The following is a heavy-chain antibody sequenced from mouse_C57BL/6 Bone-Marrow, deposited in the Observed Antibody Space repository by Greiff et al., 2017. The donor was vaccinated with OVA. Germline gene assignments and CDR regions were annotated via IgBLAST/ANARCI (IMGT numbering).Heavy chain of an antibody. D-gene: IGHD1-1*01. CDR2: IDPENGDT. J-gene: IGHJ2*01. CDR3: TTTVVARGFDY. Sequence: SGAELVRPGASVKLSCTASGFNIKDDYMHWVKQRPEQGLEWIGWIDPENGDTEYASKFQGKATITADTSSNTAYLQLSSLTSEDTAVYYCTTTVVARGFDYWGQGTTLTVSS. CDR1: GFNIKDDY. V-gene: IGHV14-4*01.